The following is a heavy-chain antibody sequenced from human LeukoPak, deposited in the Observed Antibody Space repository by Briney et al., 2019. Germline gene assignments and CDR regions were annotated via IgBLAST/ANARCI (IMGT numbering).Heavy chain of an antibody. D-gene: IGHD5-12*01. V-gene: IGHV4-38-2*01. J-gene: IGHJ4*02. CDR2: MYHSGST. CDR3: AGLAQGGSKTYYFDY. Sequence: SETLPLTCAVSGYSLSSGYYWGWVRQPPGKGLEWIGSMYHSGSTYYNPSLKSRVTISLDTSKNQFSLKLSSVTAADTAVYYCAGLAQGGSKTYYFDYWGQGTLVTVSS. CDR1: GYSLSSGYY.